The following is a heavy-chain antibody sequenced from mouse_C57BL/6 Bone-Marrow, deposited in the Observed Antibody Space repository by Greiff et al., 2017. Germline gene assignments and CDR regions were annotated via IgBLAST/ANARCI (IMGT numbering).Heavy chain of an antibody. CDR2: IDPSDSET. CDR3: ARGITTVVAPFDY. Sequence: QLQQPGAELVRPGSSVKLSCKASGYTFTSYWMHWVKQRPIQGLEWIGNIDPSDSETHYNQKFKDKATLTVDKSSSTAYMQLSSLTSEDSAVYYCARGITTVVAPFDYWGQGTTLTVSS. D-gene: IGHD1-1*01. J-gene: IGHJ2*01. V-gene: IGHV1-52*01. CDR1: GYTFTSYW.